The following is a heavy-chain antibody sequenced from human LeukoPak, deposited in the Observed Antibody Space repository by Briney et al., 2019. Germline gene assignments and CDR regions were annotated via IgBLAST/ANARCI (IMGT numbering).Heavy chain of an antibody. CDR1: GFTFSSNY. D-gene: IGHD3-22*01. V-gene: IGHV3-23*01. Sequence: GGSLRLSCAASGFTFSSNYMSWVRQAPGKGLEWVSGISGSGDNTYYADSVKGRFTISRDNSKNTLYVQVNSLGTEDTAAYYCAKGSYYDSSGSFYFDYWGQGTLVTVSS. CDR2: ISGSGDNT. J-gene: IGHJ4*02. CDR3: AKGSYYDSSGSFYFDY.